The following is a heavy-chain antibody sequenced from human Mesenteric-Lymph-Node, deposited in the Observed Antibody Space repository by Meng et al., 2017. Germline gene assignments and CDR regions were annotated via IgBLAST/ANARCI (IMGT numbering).Heavy chain of an antibody. CDR3: ARGYRYGGKGVIPDY. D-gene: IGHD4-23*01. J-gene: IGHJ4*02. CDR2: MNPMNGNT. V-gene: IGHV1-8*01. CDR1: GNSFTNND. Sequence: ASVKVSCKASGNSFTNNDFNWVRQATGQGLEWMGYMNPMNGNTGYARKFHGRVTMTRDTSMTTAYMELSSLTSDDTAVYYCARGYRYGGKGVIPDYWGQGTLVTVSS.